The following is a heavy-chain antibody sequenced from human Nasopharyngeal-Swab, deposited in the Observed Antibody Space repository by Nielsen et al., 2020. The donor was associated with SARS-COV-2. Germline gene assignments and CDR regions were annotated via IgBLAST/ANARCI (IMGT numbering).Heavy chain of an antibody. CDR3: AREADIVVVVAATYFDY. J-gene: IGHJ4*02. CDR1: GFTFSSYS. CDR2: ISSSSSTI. D-gene: IGHD2-15*01. Sequence: GESLKTSCAASGFTFSSYSMNWVRQAPGKGLEWVSYISSSSSTIYYADSVKGRFTISRDNAKNSLYLQMNSLRAEDTAVYYCAREADIVVVVAATYFDYWGQGTLVTVSS. V-gene: IGHV3-48*04.